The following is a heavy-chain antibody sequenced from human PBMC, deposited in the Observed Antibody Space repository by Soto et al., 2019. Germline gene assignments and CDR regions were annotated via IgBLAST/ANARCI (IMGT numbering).Heavy chain of an antibody. J-gene: IGHJ6*02. CDR1: GGSISSGDYY. Sequence: QVQLQESGPGLVKPSQTLSLNCTVSGGSISSGDYYWSWIRQPPGKGLGWIGDISYSGSTYYNPSLKSRSTTSGDTSKNQFSLKLSSVTAADTAVYYCARASPVVTDVWGQGTTVTVSS. CDR2: ISYSGST. V-gene: IGHV4-30-4*01. CDR3: ARASPVVTDV. D-gene: IGHD5-18*01.